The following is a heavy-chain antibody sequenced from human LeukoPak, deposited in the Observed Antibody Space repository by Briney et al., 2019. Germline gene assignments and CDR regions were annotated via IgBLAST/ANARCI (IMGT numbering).Heavy chain of an antibody. CDR2: INWNGGST. CDR3: ASNPSGYSSSWYWFDP. CDR1: GFTFDDYG. J-gene: IGHJ5*02. V-gene: IGHV3-20*04. D-gene: IGHD6-13*01. Sequence: GGSLRLSCAASGFTFDDYGMSWVRQAPGKGLEWVSGINWNGGSTGYADSVKGRFTISRDNAKNSLYLQMNSLRAEDTALYYCASNPSGYSSSWYWFDPWGQGTLVTVSS.